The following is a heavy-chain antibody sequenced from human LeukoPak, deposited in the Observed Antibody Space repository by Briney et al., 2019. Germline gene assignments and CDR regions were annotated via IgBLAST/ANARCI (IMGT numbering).Heavy chain of an antibody. CDR3: ARAGPHSSSCDY. CDR1: GYTFTSYD. Sequence: ASVKVSCKASGYTFTSYDINWVRQATGQGLEWMGWMNPNSGNTGYAQKFQGRVTITRNTSISTAYMELSSLRSEDTAVYYCARAGPHSSSCDYWGQGTLVTVSS. V-gene: IGHV1-8*03. J-gene: IGHJ4*02. CDR2: MNPNSGNT. D-gene: IGHD6-13*01.